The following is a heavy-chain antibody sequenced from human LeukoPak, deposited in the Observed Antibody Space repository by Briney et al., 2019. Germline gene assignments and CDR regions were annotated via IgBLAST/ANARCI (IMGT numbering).Heavy chain of an antibody. CDR2: ISGDGGST. D-gene: IGHD4/OR15-4a*01. J-gene: IGHJ4*02. V-gene: IGHV3-43*02. CDR3: AKGRAGVLEY. CDR1: GFTFDDYA. Sequence: PGGSLRLSCAASGFTFDDYAMHWLRQAPGKGLEWVSLISGDGGSTYYADSVKGRSTISRDNSKNSLYLQMNSLRTEDTALYFFAKGRAGVLEYCGQGTLVTVSS.